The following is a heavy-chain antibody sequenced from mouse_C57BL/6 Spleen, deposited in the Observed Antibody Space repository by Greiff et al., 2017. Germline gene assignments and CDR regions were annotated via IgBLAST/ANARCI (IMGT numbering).Heavy chain of an antibody. J-gene: IGHJ2*01. CDR1: GYTFTSYW. CDR3: ARRSGYPYYFDY. Sequence: QVHVKQPGAELVKPGASVKMSCKASGYTFTSYWITWVKQRPGQGLEWIGDIYPGSGSTNYNEKFKSKATLTVDTSSSTAYMQLSSLTSEDSAVYYCARRSGYPYYFDYWGQGTTLTVSS. CDR2: IYPGSGST. D-gene: IGHD3-2*02. V-gene: IGHV1-55*01.